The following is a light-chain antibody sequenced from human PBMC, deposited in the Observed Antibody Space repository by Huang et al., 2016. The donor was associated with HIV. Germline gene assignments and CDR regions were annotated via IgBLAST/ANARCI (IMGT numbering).Light chain of an antibody. CDR2: WAS. Sequence: DIVMTQYPDSLAVSLGGRATINCNSIQRVLYSSQNKNSLAWYQQKPGQPPKLLIYWASTREYGVPERFSGSGSGTDFTLTISSLQAEDVAVYYCQQYYSTPRTFGQGTKLEIK. V-gene: IGKV4-1*01. CDR1: QRVLYSSQNKNS. CDR3: QQYYSTPRT. J-gene: IGKJ2*01.